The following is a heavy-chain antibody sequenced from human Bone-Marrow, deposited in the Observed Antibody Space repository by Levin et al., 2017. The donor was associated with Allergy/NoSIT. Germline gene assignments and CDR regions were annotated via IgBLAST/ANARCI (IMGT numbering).Heavy chain of an antibody. CDR3: VAVTWLRPRYYFDY. Sequence: PGGSLRLSCKGSGSSFTSYWIGWVRQMPGKGLEWMGIIYPGDSDTRYSPSFQGQVTISADKSISTAYLQWSSLKASDTAMYYCVAVTWLRPRYYFDYWGQGTLVTVSS. J-gene: IGHJ4*02. CDR2: IYPGDSDT. CDR1: GSSFTSYW. D-gene: IGHD5-12*01. V-gene: IGHV5-51*01.